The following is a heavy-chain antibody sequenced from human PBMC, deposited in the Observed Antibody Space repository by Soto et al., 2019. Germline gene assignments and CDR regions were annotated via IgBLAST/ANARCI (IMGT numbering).Heavy chain of an antibody. Sequence: QVQLVQSGAAVKKPGASVKVSCKASGYTFTSYGISWVRQAPGQGLEWMGWISAYNGNTNYAQKLQGRVTMTTDTSTSTAYMELRSLRSDDTAVYYCARALCGGDCYPVGDYYGMDVWGQGTTVTVSS. CDR2: ISAYNGNT. D-gene: IGHD2-21*02. CDR3: ARALCGGDCYPVGDYYGMDV. V-gene: IGHV1-18*01. CDR1: GYTFTSYG. J-gene: IGHJ6*02.